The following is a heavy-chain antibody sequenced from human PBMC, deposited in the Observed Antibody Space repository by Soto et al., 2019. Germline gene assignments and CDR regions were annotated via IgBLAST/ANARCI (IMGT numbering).Heavy chain of an antibody. V-gene: IGHV1-69*12. Sequence: QVQLVQSGAEVKKPGSSVKVSCKASGGTFSSDAISWVRQAPGQGLEWMGGIIPIFGTANYAQKFQGRVTITAAESTSTAYMELSSLRCEDTAGYYCARVRSANWNGPYYFYLMDVWGQGTTVTVSS. CDR3: ARVRSANWNGPYYFYLMDV. J-gene: IGHJ6*02. CDR1: GGTFSSDA. D-gene: IGHD1-1*01. CDR2: IIPIFGTA.